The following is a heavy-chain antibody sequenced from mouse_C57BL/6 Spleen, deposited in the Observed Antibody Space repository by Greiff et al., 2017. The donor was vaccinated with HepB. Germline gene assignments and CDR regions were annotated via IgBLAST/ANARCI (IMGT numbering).Heavy chain of an antibody. CDR2: INPNNGGT. CDR1: GYTFTDYY. Sequence: VQLQQSGPELVKPGASVKISCKASGYTFTDYYMNWVKQSHGKSLEWIGDINPNNGGTSYNQKFKGKATLTVDKSSSTAYMELRSLTSEDSAVYYCLRSHHYFDYWGQGTTLTVSS. V-gene: IGHV1-26*01. CDR3: LRSHHYFDY. J-gene: IGHJ2*01.